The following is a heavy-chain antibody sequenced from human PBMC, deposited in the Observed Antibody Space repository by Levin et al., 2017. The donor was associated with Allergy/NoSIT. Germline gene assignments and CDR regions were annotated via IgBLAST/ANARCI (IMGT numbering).Heavy chain of an antibody. CDR2: ISNGGST. D-gene: IGHD2-2*01. Sequence: GGSLRLSCSASGFPFSDYAMHWVRQAPGKGLEYVSAISNGGSTYYADSVKGRFTISRDNSKNTLYLQMSSLRAEDTAVYYCVKLGCSSTTCYGNYWGQGALVTVSS. CDR1: GFPFSDYA. V-gene: IGHV3-64D*06. CDR3: VKLGCSSTTCYGNY. J-gene: IGHJ4*02.